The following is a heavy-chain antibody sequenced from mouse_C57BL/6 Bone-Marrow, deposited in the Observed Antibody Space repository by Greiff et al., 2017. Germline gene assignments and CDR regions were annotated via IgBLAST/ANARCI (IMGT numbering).Heavy chain of an antibody. Sequence: EVKLMESGAELVKPGASVKLSCTASGFNITDYYMHWVKQRTEQGLEWIGRIDPEDGETKYAPKFQGKATLTADTSSNTAYLQLSSLTSEDTAVYYCDLDLIWPGGFAYWGQGTLVTVSA. CDR1: GFNITDYY. V-gene: IGHV14-2*01. D-gene: IGHD2-1*01. CDR2: IDPEDGET. CDR3: DLDLIWPGGFAY. J-gene: IGHJ3*01.